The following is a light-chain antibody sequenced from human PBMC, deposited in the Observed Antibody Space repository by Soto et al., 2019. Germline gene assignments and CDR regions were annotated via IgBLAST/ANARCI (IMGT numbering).Light chain of an antibody. V-gene: IGKV3-15*01. CDR3: QQYNNWPPIT. CDR1: QSVSSH. J-gene: IGKJ5*01. CDR2: DAT. Sequence: EIVLTQSPATLSVSPGERAILSCRASQSVSSHLAWYQQKPGQAPRLLIHDATIRDTGVPARFSGSGSGTEFTLTISSLQSEDFAVYYCQQYNNWPPITFGQGTRLENK.